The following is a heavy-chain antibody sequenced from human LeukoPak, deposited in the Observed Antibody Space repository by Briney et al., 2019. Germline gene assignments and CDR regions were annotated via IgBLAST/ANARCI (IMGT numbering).Heavy chain of an antibody. J-gene: IGHJ4*02. CDR1: GGSVSSGSYY. V-gene: IGHV4-61*01. CDR3: ARGPARGVVVVYYYFDY. CDR2: IYYSGST. Sequence: SETLSLTCTVSGGSVSSGSYYWRWIRQPPGKGLEWIVYIYYSGSTNYNPSLKSRVTISVDTSKNQFSLKLSSVTAADTAVYFCARGPARGVVVVYYYFDYWGQGTLVTVSS. D-gene: IGHD3-22*01.